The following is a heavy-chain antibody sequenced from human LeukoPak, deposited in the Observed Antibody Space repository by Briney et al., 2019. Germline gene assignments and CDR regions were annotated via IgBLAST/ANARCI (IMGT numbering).Heavy chain of an antibody. CDR2: MNPDNGNT. J-gene: IGHJ4*02. D-gene: IGHD1-26*01. CDR3: SRARPDFGSFYTVSDY. V-gene: IGHV1-8*01. Sequence: ASVKVSCKASGYTFTSHDINWVRQATGQGLEWMGWMNPDNGNTGYAQKFQGRVTMSRDTSISTAYMELTSLRSDDTAVYYCSRARPDFGSFYTVSDYWGQGTLLTVSP. CDR1: GYTFTSHD.